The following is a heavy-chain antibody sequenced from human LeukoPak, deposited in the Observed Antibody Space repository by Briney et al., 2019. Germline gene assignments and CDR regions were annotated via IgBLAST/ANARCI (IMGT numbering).Heavy chain of an antibody. CDR1: GYTFTGYY. CDR3: ATDIFVSSGYCSDVFGI. CDR2: INPNSGGT. Sequence: GASVKVSCKASGYTFTGYYMHWVRQAPGQGLEWMGWINPNSGGTNYAQKFQRRVTMTRATSISTAYMELSRLRSDDTAVYHYATDIFVSSGYCSDVFGILGQGTMVTGSS. V-gene: IGHV1-2*02. D-gene: IGHD3-22*01. J-gene: IGHJ3*02.